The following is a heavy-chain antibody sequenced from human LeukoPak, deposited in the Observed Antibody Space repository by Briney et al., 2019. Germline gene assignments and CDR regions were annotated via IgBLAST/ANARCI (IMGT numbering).Heavy chain of an antibody. J-gene: IGHJ4*02. CDR1: GFTFSDYY. Sequence: GGSLRLSCAASGFTFSDYYMSWIRQAPGRGLEWVSYISSSGSTIYYADSVKGRFTISRDNAKNSLYLQMNSLRAEDTAVYYSARLGRDGYNSNWGQGALVTVSS. D-gene: IGHD5-24*01. CDR3: ARLGRDGYNSN. V-gene: IGHV3-11*01. CDR2: ISSSGSTI.